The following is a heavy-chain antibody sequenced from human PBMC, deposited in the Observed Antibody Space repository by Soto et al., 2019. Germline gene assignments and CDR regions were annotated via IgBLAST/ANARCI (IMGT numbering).Heavy chain of an antibody. CDR1: GASISSYY. J-gene: IGHJ4*02. D-gene: IGHD1-1*01. V-gene: IGHV4-59*01. CDR3: ARDTTPSL. Sequence: QVQLQESGPGLVKPSETLSLTCTVSGASISSYYWSWIRQPPGKGLGWIGYVYYSGSTNYNPSLKTRVTISVDKSKNQFSLKLSSVTAADTAMYYCARDTTPSLWGQGTLVTVSS. CDR2: VYYSGST.